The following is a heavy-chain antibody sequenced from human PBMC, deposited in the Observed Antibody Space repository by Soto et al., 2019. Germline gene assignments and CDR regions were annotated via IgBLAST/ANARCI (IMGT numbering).Heavy chain of an antibody. CDR2: IYYSGST. CDR3: ARDRDYGSGSYSFWFDP. Sequence: PSETLSLTCTVSGGSISSGGYYWSWIRQHPGKGLEWIGYIYYSGSTYYNPSLKSRVTISVDTSKNQFSLKLSSVTAADTAVYYCARDRDYGSGSYSFWFDPWGQGTLVTVSS. D-gene: IGHD3-10*01. V-gene: IGHV4-31*03. J-gene: IGHJ5*02. CDR1: GGSISSGGYY.